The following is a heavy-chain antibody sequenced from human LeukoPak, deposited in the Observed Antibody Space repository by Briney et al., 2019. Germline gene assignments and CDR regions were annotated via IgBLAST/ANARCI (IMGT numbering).Heavy chain of an antibody. Sequence: SETLSLTCTVSGGSISSYYWSWIRQPPGKGLEWIGYIYYTGSTNYNPSLKSRVTISVDTSKNQFSLKLSSVTAADTAVYYCARFVEGIFDYWGQGTLVTVSS. CDR2: IYYTGST. V-gene: IGHV4-59*01. D-gene: IGHD2-15*01. CDR1: GGSISSYY. J-gene: IGHJ4*02. CDR3: ARFVEGIFDY.